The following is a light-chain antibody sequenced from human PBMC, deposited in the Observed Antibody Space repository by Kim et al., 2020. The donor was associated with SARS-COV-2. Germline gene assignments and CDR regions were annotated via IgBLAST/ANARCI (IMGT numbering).Light chain of an antibody. CDR2: DVS. V-gene: IGLV2-14*03. J-gene: IGLJ1*01. CDR3: SSYTSSSLYV. CDR1: SSDVGGYDY. Sequence: QSALTQPASVSGSPGQSITISCTGTSSDVGGYDYVSWYQQHPDEAPKVMIYDVSNRTSGVSDRFSGSKSGNTASLTISGLQAEDEADYYCSSYTSSSLYVFGTGTKVTVL.